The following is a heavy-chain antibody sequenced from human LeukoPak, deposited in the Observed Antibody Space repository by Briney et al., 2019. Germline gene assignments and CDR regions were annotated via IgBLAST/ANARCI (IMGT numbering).Heavy chain of an antibody. CDR2: ISSSSSYI. CDR1: GFTFSSYT. D-gene: IGHD2/OR15-2a*01. CDR3: ARDTSARNYFDY. J-gene: IGHJ4*02. Sequence: GGSLRLSCAASGFTFSSYTMNWVRQAPGKGLEWVSSISSSSSYIYYADSVKGRFTISRDNAKNSLYLQMNSLRAEDTAVYYCARDTSARNYFDYWGQGTLVTVSS. V-gene: IGHV3-21*01.